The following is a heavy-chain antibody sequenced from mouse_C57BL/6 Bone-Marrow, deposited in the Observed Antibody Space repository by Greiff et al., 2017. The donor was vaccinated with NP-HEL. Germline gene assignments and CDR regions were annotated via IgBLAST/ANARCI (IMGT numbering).Heavy chain of an antibody. CDR1: GYTFTSYG. Sequence: QVQLQQSGAELARPGASVKLSCKASGYTFTSYGISWVKQRTGQGLEWIGEINPRSGNTYYNEKFKGKATLTADKSSSTAYMELRSLTSEDSAVYYCARPYYYGSSPFDCGGRGTALTVSA. CDR2: INPRSGNT. D-gene: IGHD1-1*01. J-gene: IGHJ2*01. CDR3: ARPYYYGSSPFDC. V-gene: IGHV1-81*01.